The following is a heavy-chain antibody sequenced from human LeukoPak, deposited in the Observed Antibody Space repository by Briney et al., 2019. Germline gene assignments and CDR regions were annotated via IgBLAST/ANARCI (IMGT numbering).Heavy chain of an antibody. CDR3: ARGRPAAGRYYFDY. Sequence: PSQTLSLTCTVSGDSISSSSYYWGWIRQPPGKGLEWIGSIHDSGSTYYNPSLKSRVTISGDTSKNQFSLKVSSVTAADTAVYYCARGRPAAGRYYFDYWGQGTLVTVSS. CDR2: IHDSGST. CDR1: GDSISSSSYY. D-gene: IGHD6-13*01. J-gene: IGHJ4*02. V-gene: IGHV4-39*01.